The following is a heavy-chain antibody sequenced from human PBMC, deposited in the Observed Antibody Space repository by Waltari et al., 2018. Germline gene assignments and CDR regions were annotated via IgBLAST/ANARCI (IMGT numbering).Heavy chain of an antibody. Sequence: EMQLAESGGGLVQPGGSLRSQFGASGFTFSDYEMTWVRQAPGRGLEWLASITSTGSTIYYADSVKGRFTISRDNAKNSLYLQMTSLRAGDTAVYFCATDRAPGGKSLYFDCWGQGTLVTVYS. CDR1: GFTFSDYE. D-gene: IGHD2-8*02. V-gene: IGHV3-48*03. J-gene: IGHJ4*02. CDR3: ATDRAPGGKSLYFDC. CDR2: ITSTGSTI.